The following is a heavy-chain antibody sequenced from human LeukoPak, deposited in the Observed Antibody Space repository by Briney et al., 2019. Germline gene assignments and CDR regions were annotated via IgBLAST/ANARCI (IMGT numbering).Heavy chain of an antibody. CDR1: GFTFSNAW. D-gene: IGHD4-17*01. CDR3: TTVPSSTTVTTMSGGY. V-gene: IGHV3-15*01. J-gene: IGHJ4*02. Sequence: GGSLRLSCAASGFTFSNAWMSWVRQAPGKGLEWVGRIKSKTDGGTTDYAAPVKGRFTISRDDSKNTLYLQMNSLKTEDTAVYYCTTVPSSTTVTTMSGGYWGQGTLVTVSS. CDR2: IKSKTDGGTT.